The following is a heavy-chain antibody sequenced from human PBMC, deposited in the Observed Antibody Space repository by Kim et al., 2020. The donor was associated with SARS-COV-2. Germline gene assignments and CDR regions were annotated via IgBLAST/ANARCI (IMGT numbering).Heavy chain of an antibody. J-gene: IGHJ3*02. V-gene: IGHV3-7*05. Sequence: GGSLRLSCAASGFTFSSYWMSWVRQAPGKGLEWVANIKQDGSEKYYVDSVKGRFTISRDNAKNSLYLQMNSLRAEDTAVYYCARRGHFDWLLYGDAFDIWGQGTMV. CDR3: ARRGHFDWLLYGDAFDI. CDR1: GFTFSSYW. D-gene: IGHD3-9*01. CDR2: IKQDGSEK.